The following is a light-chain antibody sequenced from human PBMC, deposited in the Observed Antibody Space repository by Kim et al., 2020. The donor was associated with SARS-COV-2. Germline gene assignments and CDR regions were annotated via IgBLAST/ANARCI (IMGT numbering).Light chain of an antibody. Sequence: SPGERATLSCRASQSVSSSFLAWYQQRPGQAPRVLIYGASSRATGIPDRFSGSGSGTDFTLTISRLEPEDSAVYYCQRYGRSPPLTFGGGTKVEI. J-gene: IGKJ4*01. V-gene: IGKV3-20*01. CDR1: QSVSSSF. CDR3: QRYGRSPPLT. CDR2: GAS.